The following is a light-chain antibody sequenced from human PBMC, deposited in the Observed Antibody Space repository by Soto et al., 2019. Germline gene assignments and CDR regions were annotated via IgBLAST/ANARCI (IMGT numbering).Light chain of an antibody. CDR2: GAS. J-gene: IGKJ5*01. V-gene: IGKV3-20*01. Sequence: EIVLTQSPGTLSLSPGERATLSCRASQSVTSSYLAWYQHKPGQAPRLLIYGASSRASGIPDRFSGSGSGTDFILTISGLEPVDFALYYCQQYGYSPITFGQGTRLEI. CDR1: QSVTSSY. CDR3: QQYGYSPIT.